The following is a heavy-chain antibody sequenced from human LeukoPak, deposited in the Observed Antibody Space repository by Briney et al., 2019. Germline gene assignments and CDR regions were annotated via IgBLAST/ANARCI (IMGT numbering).Heavy chain of an antibody. J-gene: IGHJ5*02. CDR1: GYTFTGYY. CDR2: INPNSGGT. D-gene: IGHD3-10*01. V-gene: IGHV1-2*02. CDR3: ARDSPYMVRGVPNWSDP. Sequence: GASVKVSCKASGYTFTGYYMHWVRQAPGQGLEWMGWINPNSGGTNYAQKFQGRVTMTRDTSISTAYMELSRLRSDDTAVYYCARDSPYMVRGVPNWSDPWGQGTLVTVSS.